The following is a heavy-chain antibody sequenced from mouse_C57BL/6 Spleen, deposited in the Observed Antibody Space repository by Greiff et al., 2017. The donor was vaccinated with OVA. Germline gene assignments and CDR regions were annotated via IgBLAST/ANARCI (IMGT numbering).Heavy chain of an antibody. J-gene: IGHJ3*01. CDR2: ISSGGSYT. CDR3: AREEGAIYYGNYSWFAY. Sequence: EVNVVESGGDLVKPGGSLTLSCAASGFTFSSYGMSWVRQTPDKRLEWVATISSGGSYTYYPDSVKGRFTISRDNAKNTLYLQKSSLKSEDTAMYYCAREEGAIYYGNYSWFAYWGQGTLVTVSA. V-gene: IGHV5-6*01. CDR1: GFTFSSYG. D-gene: IGHD2-1*01.